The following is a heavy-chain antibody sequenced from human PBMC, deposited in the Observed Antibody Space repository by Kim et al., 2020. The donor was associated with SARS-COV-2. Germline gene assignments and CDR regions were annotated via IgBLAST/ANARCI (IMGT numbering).Heavy chain of an antibody. D-gene: IGHD3-3*01. V-gene: IGHV1-18*04. CDR2: ISAYNGNT. Sequence: ASVKVSCKASGYTFTSYGISWVRQAPGQGLEWMGWISAYNGNTNYAQKLQGRVTMTTDTSTSTAYMELRSLRSDDTAVYYCARDQGILSRRYDFWSGYYYYYGMDVWGQGTTVTVSS. CDR1: GYTFTSYG. J-gene: IGHJ6*02. CDR3: ARDQGILSRRYDFWSGYYYYYGMDV.